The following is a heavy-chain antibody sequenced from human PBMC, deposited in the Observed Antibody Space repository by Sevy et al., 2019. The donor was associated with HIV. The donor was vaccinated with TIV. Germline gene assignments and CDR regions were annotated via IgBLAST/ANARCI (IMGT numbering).Heavy chain of an antibody. Sequence: SETLSLTCTISGDTIVSSGHYWGWIRQTPGKGLEWIGSVYYNGHTYYNPSLKSRLTISIDTSKNQFSLNLNSLTAADTGIYFCAREAGGYDYDYGMDVWGQGTTVTVSS. CDR1: GDTIVSSGHY. D-gene: IGHD6-13*01. J-gene: IGHJ6*02. V-gene: IGHV4-39*01. CDR2: VYYNGHT. CDR3: AREAGGYDYDYGMDV.